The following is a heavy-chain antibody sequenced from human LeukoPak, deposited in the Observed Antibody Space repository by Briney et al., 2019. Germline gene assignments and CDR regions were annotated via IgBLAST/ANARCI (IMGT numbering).Heavy chain of an antibody. D-gene: IGHD3-22*01. CDR3: AGDQGYYDSSGYPDDY. Sequence: GASVKVSCKASGYTFTGYYMHWVRQAPGQGLEWMGWINPNSGGTNDAQKFQGRVTMTRDTSISTAYMELSRLRSDDTAVYCCAGDQGYYDSSGYPDDYWGQGTLVTVSS. J-gene: IGHJ4*02. CDR2: INPNSGGT. V-gene: IGHV1-2*02. CDR1: GYTFTGYY.